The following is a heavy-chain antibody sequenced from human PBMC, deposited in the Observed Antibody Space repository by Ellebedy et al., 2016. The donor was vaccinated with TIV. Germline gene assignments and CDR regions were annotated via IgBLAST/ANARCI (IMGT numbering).Heavy chain of an antibody. J-gene: IGHJ5*02. CDR3: VSVAGMGWFDP. D-gene: IGHD6-19*01. V-gene: IGHV1-18*04. CDR1: GYSFTSYG. Sequence: GESLKISCKGSGYSFTSYGISWVRQAPGQGLEWMGWISAYNGNTNYAQKLQGRVTMTTDTSTSTAYMELRSLRSDDTAVYYCVSVAGMGWFDPWGQGTLVTVSS. CDR2: ISAYNGNT.